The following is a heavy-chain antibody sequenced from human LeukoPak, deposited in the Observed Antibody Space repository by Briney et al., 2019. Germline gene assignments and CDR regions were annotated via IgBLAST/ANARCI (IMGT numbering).Heavy chain of an antibody. V-gene: IGHV3-30*18. CDR1: GFTFSSYG. CDR3: AKPPKTDDFRMDV. Sequence: GGSLRLSCAASGFTFSSYGMHWVRQAPGKGLEWVAVISYDGSNKYYADSVKGRFTISRDNSKNTLYLQMNSMRAEDTAVYYCAKPPKTDDFRMDVWGQGTTVTVSS. J-gene: IGHJ6*02. D-gene: IGHD2/OR15-2a*01. CDR2: ISYDGSNK.